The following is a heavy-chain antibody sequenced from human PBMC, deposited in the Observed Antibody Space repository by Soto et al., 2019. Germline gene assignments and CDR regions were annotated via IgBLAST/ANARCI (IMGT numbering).Heavy chain of an antibody. CDR3: AIGVATITDYYYMDV. Sequence: ASVKVSCKASGYTFTGYYMHWVRQAPGQGLEWMGWINPNSGGTNYAQKFQGWVTMTRDPSISTAYMELSRLRSDDTAVYYCAIGVATITDYYYMDVWGKGTTVTVSS. V-gene: IGHV1-2*04. CDR2: INPNSGGT. J-gene: IGHJ6*03. CDR1: GYTFTGYY. D-gene: IGHD5-12*01.